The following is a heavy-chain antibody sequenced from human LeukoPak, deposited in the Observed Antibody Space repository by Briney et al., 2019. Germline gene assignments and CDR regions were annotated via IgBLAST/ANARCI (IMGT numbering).Heavy chain of an antibody. CDR2: IYHTGST. CDR3: AREGRWGMKYYFDF. V-gene: IGHV4-59*11. Sequence: PSETLSLTCNVSGGSLSSHYWSWVRQSPEKGLEWIGQIYHTGSTHYNPSLRSRFAISVDTSKNKLFLNVKSVTAADTAVYYCAREGRWGMKYYFDFWGQGTPVIVSS. CDR1: GGSLSSHY. D-gene: IGHD4-23*01. J-gene: IGHJ4*02.